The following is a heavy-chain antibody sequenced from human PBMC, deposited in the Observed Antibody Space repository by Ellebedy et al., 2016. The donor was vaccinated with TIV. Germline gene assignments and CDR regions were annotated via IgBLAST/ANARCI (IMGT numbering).Heavy chain of an antibody. Sequence: GGSLRLXXAGSGFSFSSYAMTWVRQAPGKGLDWVSAVSANGGSTCYADSVKGRFTISRDNSKNTLYLQMNSLRAEDTAVYYCAKDRYTDRGRYFDYWGQGTLVTVSS. CDR2: VSANGGST. CDR1: GFSFSSYA. V-gene: IGHV3-23*01. CDR3: AKDRYTDRGRYFDY. J-gene: IGHJ4*02. D-gene: IGHD5-24*01.